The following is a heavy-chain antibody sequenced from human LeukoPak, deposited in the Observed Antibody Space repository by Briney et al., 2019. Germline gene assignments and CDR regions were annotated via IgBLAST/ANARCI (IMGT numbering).Heavy chain of an antibody. CDR3: ARKASGSYFFDY. J-gene: IGHJ4*02. CDR1: GFTFDDYG. D-gene: IGHD1-26*01. V-gene: IGHV3-20*04. Sequence: GGSLRLSXAASGFTFDDYGMSWASQTPGKGLEWLSGINWNGGSTGYADSVKGRFTISRDNAKYSLYLQMISLRAEDTALYYCARKASGSYFFDYWGQGTLVTVSS. CDR2: INWNGGST.